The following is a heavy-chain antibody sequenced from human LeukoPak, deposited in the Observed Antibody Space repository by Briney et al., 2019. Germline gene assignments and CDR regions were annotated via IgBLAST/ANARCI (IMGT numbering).Heavy chain of an antibody. V-gene: IGHV3-33*01. Sequence: GGSLRLSGAASGFTFSSYGMHWVRQAPGKGLEWVAVIWNDGSNKYYADSVKGRFTISRDNSKNTLYLQMNSLRAEDTAVYYCARERRNWGSWDAFDIWGQGTMVTVSS. D-gene: IGHD7-27*01. CDR2: IWNDGSNK. CDR1: GFTFSSYG. J-gene: IGHJ3*02. CDR3: ARERRNWGSWDAFDI.